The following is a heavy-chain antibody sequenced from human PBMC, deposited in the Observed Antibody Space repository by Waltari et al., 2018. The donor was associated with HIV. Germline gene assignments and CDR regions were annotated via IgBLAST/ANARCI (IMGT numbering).Heavy chain of an antibody. Sequence: EVQLVESGGGLVKPGGSLRLSCSASGFNFGNYGMNWVRQAPGKVLEWVASISGTTDYTHSPDSLKGRFTISRDNAKESLFLQMNGLRAEDTAIYYCVRGVVDFWGQGIPVNVSS. CDR3: VRGVVDF. V-gene: IGHV3-21*02. CDR1: GFNFGNYG. CDR2: ISGTTDYT. J-gene: IGHJ4*02.